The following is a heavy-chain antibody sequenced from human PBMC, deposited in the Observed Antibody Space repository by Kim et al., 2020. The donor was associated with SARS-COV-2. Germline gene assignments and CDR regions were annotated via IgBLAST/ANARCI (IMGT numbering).Heavy chain of an antibody. Sequence: FQGRVTITRDTSASTAYMELSSLRSEDTAVYYCAREGSSRIGYYYYGMDVWGQGTTVTVSS. CDR3: AREGSSRIGYYYYGMDV. V-gene: IGHV1-3*01. J-gene: IGHJ6*02. D-gene: IGHD6-6*01.